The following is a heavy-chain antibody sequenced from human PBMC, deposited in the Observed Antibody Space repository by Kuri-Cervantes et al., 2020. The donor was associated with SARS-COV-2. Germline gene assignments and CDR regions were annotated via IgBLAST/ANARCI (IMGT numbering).Heavy chain of an antibody. V-gene: IGHV1-8*01. J-gene: IGHJ4*02. CDR3: ARDLTMVRGVIQPLDY. CDR1: GYTFTSYD. CDR2: MNPNSGNA. D-gene: IGHD3-10*01. Sequence: ASVKVSCKASGYTFTSYDINWVRQATGQGLEWMGWMNPNSGNAGYAQKFQGRVTMTTDTSTSTAYMELRSLRSDDTAVYYCARDLTMVRGVIQPLDYWGQGTLVTVSS.